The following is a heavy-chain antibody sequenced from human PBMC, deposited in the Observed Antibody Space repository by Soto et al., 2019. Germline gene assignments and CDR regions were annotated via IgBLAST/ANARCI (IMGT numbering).Heavy chain of an antibody. V-gene: IGHV3-30*18. J-gene: IGHJ4*02. Sequence: GGSLRLSCTGSGFTFGNYGMHWVRQAPGKGLEWVASTSYDGNNKYYADSLKGRFTISRDNSKKMVYLQMTSLGPEDAAVYYCAKGGGSARDFDYWGQGALVTVSS. D-gene: IGHD1-26*01. CDR1: GFTFGNYG. CDR3: AKGGGSARDFDY. CDR2: TSYDGNNK.